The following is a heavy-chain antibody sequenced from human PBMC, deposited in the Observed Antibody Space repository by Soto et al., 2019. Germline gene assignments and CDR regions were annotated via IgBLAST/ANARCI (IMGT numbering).Heavy chain of an antibody. Sequence: QVQLQESGPGLVKPSETLSLTCTVSGGSINRYYWSWIRQPPGKGLEWIGYIYYSGSTDYNPSLKSRVTISVATSKHQYSLKVSSVTAADTAVYYCARSPSYYYSYLDVWGKGTTVTVSS. CDR3: ARSPSYYYSYLDV. J-gene: IGHJ6*03. CDR2: IYYSGST. V-gene: IGHV4-59*08. CDR1: GGSINRYY.